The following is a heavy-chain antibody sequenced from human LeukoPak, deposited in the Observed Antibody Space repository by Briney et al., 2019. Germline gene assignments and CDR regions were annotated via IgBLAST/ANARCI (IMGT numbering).Heavy chain of an antibody. CDR1: GYSPIDDF. J-gene: IGHJ4*02. Sequence: ASVKVSCKASGYSPIDDFMHWVRQAPGQGLEWIGWISPNSGGTDYAQRFQGRVTMTTDTSISTAYMELRRLRSDDTAVYYCARWHSSVCIDYWGQGALVTVSS. CDR3: ARWHSSVCIDY. CDR2: ISPNSGGT. V-gene: IGHV1-2*02. D-gene: IGHD3-22*01.